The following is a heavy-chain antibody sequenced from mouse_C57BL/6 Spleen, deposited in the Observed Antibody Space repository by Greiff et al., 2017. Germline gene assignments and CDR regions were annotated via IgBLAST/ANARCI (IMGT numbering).Heavy chain of an antibody. J-gene: IGHJ4*01. V-gene: IGHV1-54*01. CDR1: GYAFTNYL. CDR2: INPGSGGT. Sequence: QVQLQQSGAELVRPGTSVKVSCKASGYAFTNYLIEWVKQRPGQGLEWIGVINPGSGGTNYNEKFKGKATLTADKSSSTAYMQLSSLTSEDSAVYFCARDYIGDGYYGMDYWGQGTSVTVSA. CDR3: ARDYIGDGYYGMDY. D-gene: IGHD1-3*01.